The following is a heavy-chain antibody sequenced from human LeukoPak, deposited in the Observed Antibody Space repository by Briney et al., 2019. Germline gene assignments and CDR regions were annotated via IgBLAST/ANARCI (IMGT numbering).Heavy chain of an antibody. CDR1: GFTFDDYA. V-gene: IGHV3-9*01. D-gene: IGHD6-6*01. CDR3: AKALAARPYYYYYYMDV. Sequence: GGSLRLSCAASGFTFDDYAMHWVRQAPGKGLEWVSGISWNSGSIGYADPVKGRFTISRDNAKNSLYLQMNSLRAEDTALYYCAKALAARPYYYYYYMDVWGKGTTVTVSS. J-gene: IGHJ6*03. CDR2: ISWNSGSI.